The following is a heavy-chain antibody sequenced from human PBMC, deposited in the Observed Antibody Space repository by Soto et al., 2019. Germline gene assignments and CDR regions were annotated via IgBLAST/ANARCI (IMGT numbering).Heavy chain of an antibody. V-gene: IGHV1-69*01. J-gene: IGHJ6*01. Sequence: QVQLVQSGAEVKKTGSSVKVSCKASGGTFGSYAITWVRRDPGKVLEGLGGIIPILNSPAYAQKFQARGGITADEFTNTAYMELHSLRFDDTAVYYCAREAPYCKSATCPKFYEMDVWGQGTKVAVAS. CDR1: GGTFGSYA. D-gene: IGHD2-21*01. CDR3: AREAPYCKSATCPKFYEMDV. CDR2: IIPILNSP.